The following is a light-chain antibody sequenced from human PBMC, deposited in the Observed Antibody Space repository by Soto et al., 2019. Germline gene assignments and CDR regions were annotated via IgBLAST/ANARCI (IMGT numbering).Light chain of an antibody. CDR1: QSVSND. V-gene: IGKV3-15*01. Sequence: ELVLTQSPATVSVSPGERATLSCRASQSVSNDLAWYQQKPGQAPRLLIYAASTRATGIPARFSGSGSGTEFTLTISSLQSEDFAVYYCQQYHNWPPLTFGGGTKVDI. CDR3: QQYHNWPPLT. CDR2: AAS. J-gene: IGKJ4*01.